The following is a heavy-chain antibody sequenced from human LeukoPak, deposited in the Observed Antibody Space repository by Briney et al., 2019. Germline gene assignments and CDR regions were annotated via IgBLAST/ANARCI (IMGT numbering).Heavy chain of an antibody. D-gene: IGHD4-17*01. CDR2: ISSSSSYI. CDR3: ARAGYGDYDPMGY. V-gene: IGHV3-21*01. J-gene: IGHJ4*02. CDR1: GLTFSSYS. Sequence: GGSLRLSCAASGLTFSSYSMNWVRQAPGKGLEWVSSISSSSSYIYYADSVKGRFTISRDNAKNSLYLQMNSLRAEDTAVYYCARAGYGDYDPMGYWGQGTLVTVSS.